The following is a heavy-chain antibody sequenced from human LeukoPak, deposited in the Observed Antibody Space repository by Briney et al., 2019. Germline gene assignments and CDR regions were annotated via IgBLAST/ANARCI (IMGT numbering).Heavy chain of an antibody. CDR2: ISNDGSRK. CDR1: GFTFSSHG. J-gene: IGHJ4*02. V-gene: IGHV3-30*03. CDR3: SRDRAWNYFDY. D-gene: IGHD3-3*01. Sequence: TGGSLRLSCAPSGFTFSSHGMHWVRQAPGKGLEWVAIISNDGSRKYYAHSVEGRFTISRDNSKNTLYLQMDSLRAEDTAVYYCSRDRAWNYFDYWGQGTLVTVSS.